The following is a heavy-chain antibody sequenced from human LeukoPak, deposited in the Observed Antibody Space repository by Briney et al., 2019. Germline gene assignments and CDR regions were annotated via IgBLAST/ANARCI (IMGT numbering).Heavy chain of an antibody. CDR3: AKVGGNYHDNSGYGT. D-gene: IGHD3-22*01. J-gene: IGHJ5*02. CDR1: GFTFDDYA. Sequence: GPLRLSCAASGFTFDDYAMHWVRQAPGKGLEWVSLISGDGGSTYYADSVKGRFTISRDNSKNSLYLQMNSLRTEDTALYYCAKVGGNYHDNSGYGTWGQGTLVTVSS. V-gene: IGHV3-43*02. CDR2: ISGDGGST.